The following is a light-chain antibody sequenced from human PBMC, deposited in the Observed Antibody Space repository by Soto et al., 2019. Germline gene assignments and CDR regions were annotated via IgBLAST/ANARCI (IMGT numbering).Light chain of an antibody. CDR2: EVR. V-gene: IGLV2-14*01. CDR3: NSYATGATI. CDR1: STDTYHYKY. Sequence: QSALTQPASVSGSPGQSITISCTGTSTDTYHYKYVSWYQQHPGKAPKLIIYEVRSRPSGVSDRFSGSKSGNTASLTIPGVQAEDEADYYCNSYATGATIFGGGTKLTVL. J-gene: IGLJ2*01.